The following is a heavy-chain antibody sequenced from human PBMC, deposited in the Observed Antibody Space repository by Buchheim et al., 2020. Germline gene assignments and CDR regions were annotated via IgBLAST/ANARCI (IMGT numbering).Heavy chain of an antibody. CDR1: GITFSSYA. V-gene: IGHV3-23*01. CDR3: GGRSYGMDV. CDR2: ISGSGDSK. J-gene: IGHJ6*02. D-gene: IGHD3-10*01. Sequence: EVQLLESGGGLVQPGGSLRLSCAASGITFSSYAMYWVRQAPGKGLEWVSSISGSGDSKYYADSVKGRFTISRDNSKNTLYLQMDSLREEDTAVYYSGGRSYGMDVCGQGTT.